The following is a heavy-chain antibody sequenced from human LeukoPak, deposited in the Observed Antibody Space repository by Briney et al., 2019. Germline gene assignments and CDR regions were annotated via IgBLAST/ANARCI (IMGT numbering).Heavy chain of an antibody. J-gene: IGHJ4*02. D-gene: IGHD6-13*01. CDR2: ITSSSSYT. Sequence: GGSLRLSCAASGFTFSSYEMNWVRLAPGKGLEWVSSITSSSSYTFYADSVKGRFTISRDNAKNSLYLQMNSLRAEDTAVYYCARDVNGYSSSWYEYWGQGTLVTVSS. CDR1: GFTFSSYE. V-gene: IGHV3-21*01. CDR3: ARDVNGYSSSWYEY.